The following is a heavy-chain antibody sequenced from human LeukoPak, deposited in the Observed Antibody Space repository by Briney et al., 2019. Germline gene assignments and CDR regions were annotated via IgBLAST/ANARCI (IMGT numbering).Heavy chain of an antibody. CDR2: INPNSGGT. CDR1: GYTFTGYY. D-gene: IGHD3-10*01. Sequence: ASVKVSCKASGYTFTGYYMHWVRQAPGQGLEWMGWINPNSGGTNYAQKFQGRVTMTRDTSISTAYMELSRLRSDDTAVYYCARDTETSGSYYYGMDVWGQGTTVTVSS. J-gene: IGHJ6*02. V-gene: IGHV1-2*02. CDR3: ARDTETSGSYYYGMDV.